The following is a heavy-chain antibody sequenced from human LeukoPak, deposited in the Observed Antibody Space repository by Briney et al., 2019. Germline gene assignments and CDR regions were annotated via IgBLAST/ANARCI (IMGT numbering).Heavy chain of an antibody. Sequence: SETLSLTCTVSGYSISSGYYWGWIRQPPGKGLEWIGSIYHSGSTYYNPSLKSRVTISVDTSKNQFSLKLSSVTAADTAVYYCARAVAGLYYYYGMDVWGQGTTVTVSS. CDR1: GYSISSGYY. J-gene: IGHJ6*02. D-gene: IGHD6-19*01. CDR3: ARAVAGLYYYYGMDV. V-gene: IGHV4-38-2*02. CDR2: IYHSGST.